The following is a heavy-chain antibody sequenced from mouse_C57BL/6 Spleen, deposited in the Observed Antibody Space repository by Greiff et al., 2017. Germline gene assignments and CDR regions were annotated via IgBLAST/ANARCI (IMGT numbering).Heavy chain of an antibody. Sequence: QVHVKQPGAELVKPGASVKLSCKASGYTFTSYWMHWVKQRPGRGLEWIGRIDPNSGGTKYNEKFKSKATLTVDKPSSTAYMQLSSLTSEDSAVYYCARDYYGSSPPNFDYWGQGTTLTVSS. CDR1: GYTFTSYW. V-gene: IGHV1-72*01. CDR3: ARDYYGSSPPNFDY. CDR2: IDPNSGGT. J-gene: IGHJ2*01. D-gene: IGHD1-1*01.